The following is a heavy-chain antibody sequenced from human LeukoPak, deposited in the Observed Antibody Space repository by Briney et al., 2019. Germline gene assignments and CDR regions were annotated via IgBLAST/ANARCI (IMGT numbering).Heavy chain of an antibody. CDR1: GYTLTELS. D-gene: IGHD4-17*01. Sequence: VASVKVSCTVSGYTLTELSMHWVRQAPGKGLEWMGGFDPEDGETIYAQKFQGRVTMTEDTSTDTAYMELSSLRSEDTAVYYCATDRFAANYGDYGFDYWGQGTLVTVSS. CDR3: ATDRFAANYGDYGFDY. V-gene: IGHV1-24*01. J-gene: IGHJ4*02. CDR2: FDPEDGET.